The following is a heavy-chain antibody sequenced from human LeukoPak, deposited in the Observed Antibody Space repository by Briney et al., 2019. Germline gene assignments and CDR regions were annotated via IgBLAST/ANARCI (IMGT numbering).Heavy chain of an antibody. J-gene: IGHJ4*02. D-gene: IGHD3-22*01. CDR3: ARDPYYYDSSGYYYD. V-gene: IGHV1-2*02. CDR2: INPNSGGT. CDR1: GYTFTGYY. Sequence: ASVKVSCKASGYTFTGYYMHWVRQAPGQGLEWMGWINPNSGGTNYAQKFQGRVTMTRDTSISTAYMELSRLRSDDTAVYYCARDPYYYDSSGYYYDWGQGTLVTVSS.